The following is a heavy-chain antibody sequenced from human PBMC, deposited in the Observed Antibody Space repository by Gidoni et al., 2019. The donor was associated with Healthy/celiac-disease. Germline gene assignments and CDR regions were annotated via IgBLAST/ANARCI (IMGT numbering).Heavy chain of an antibody. CDR3: ASGVLWFGEFYYFDY. CDR2: IYHSGST. Sequence: QVQLQESGPGLVKPSGTLSLTCDVSGGSIRSSNWWSWVRPPPGKGLEWIGEIYHSGSTNYNPSLKSRVTISVDQSKNQFSLKLSSVTAADTAVYYCASGVLWFGEFYYFDYWGQGTLVTVSS. V-gene: IGHV4-4*02. D-gene: IGHD3-10*01. CDR1: GGSIRSSNW. J-gene: IGHJ4*02.